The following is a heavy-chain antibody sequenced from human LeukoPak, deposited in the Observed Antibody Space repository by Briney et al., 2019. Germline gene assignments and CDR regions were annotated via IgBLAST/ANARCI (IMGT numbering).Heavy chain of an antibody. D-gene: IGHD2-2*01. V-gene: IGHV4-59*01. CDR1: GGSISSYY. CDR2: IYYSGST. J-gene: IGHJ4*02. CDR3: AKDPIVRRVVPAAHDY. Sequence: SETLSLTCTVSGGSISSYYWSWIRQPPGKGLEWIGYIYYSGSTNYNPSLKSRVTISVDTSKNQFSLKLSSVTAADTAVYYCAKDPIVRRVVPAAHDYWGQGTLVTVSS.